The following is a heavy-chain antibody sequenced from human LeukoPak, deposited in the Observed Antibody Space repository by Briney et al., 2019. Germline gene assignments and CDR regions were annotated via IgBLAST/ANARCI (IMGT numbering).Heavy chain of an antibody. J-gene: IGHJ6*03. CDR2: ISNSGST. CDR1: GGSISSHY. Sequence: TSETLSLTCTVSGGSISSHYWTWIRQFPVKGLEWIGDISNSGSTSYNPSLKSRVTISIDTSKNQFSLKLSSVTAADTAVYYCGRDALVGYFSYYYMDVWGKGTTVTVSS. V-gene: IGHV4-59*11. D-gene: IGHD2-15*01. CDR3: GRDALVGYFSYYYMDV.